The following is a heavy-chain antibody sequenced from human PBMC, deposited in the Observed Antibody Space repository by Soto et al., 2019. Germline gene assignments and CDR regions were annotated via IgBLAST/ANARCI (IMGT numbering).Heavy chain of an antibody. CDR3: AGRYGGNFDY. Sequence: PSETLSLTCTVSGGSISGYYWSWLRQPPGKGLEWIGYIYYSGSTNYNPSLKSRVTISVDTSKNQFSLKLSSVTAADTAVYYCAGRYGGNFDYWGQGTLVTVSS. J-gene: IGHJ4*02. CDR2: IYYSGST. V-gene: IGHV4-59*01. D-gene: IGHD3-16*01. CDR1: GGSISGYY.